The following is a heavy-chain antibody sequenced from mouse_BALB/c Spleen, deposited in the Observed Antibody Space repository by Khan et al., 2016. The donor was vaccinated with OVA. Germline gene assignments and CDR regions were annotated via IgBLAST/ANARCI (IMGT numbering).Heavy chain of an antibody. CDR3: ARDRGGFDSYYFDY. V-gene: IGHV3-5*02. J-gene: IGHJ2*01. D-gene: IGHD2-2*01. CDR2: LYYSGTT. CDR1: GISITTGNYR. Sequence: EVQLQELGPGLVKPSQTVSLTCTVTGISITTGNYRWSWIRHFPGNKLEWIGYLYYSGTTTYNPSLTSRTTITRDTSKNRFFLEMNSLTTEDTATYYCARDRGGFDSYYFDYWGQGTALTVSS.